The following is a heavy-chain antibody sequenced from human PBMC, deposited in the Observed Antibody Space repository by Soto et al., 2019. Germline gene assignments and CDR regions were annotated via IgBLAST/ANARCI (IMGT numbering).Heavy chain of an antibody. J-gene: IGHJ4*02. D-gene: IGHD3-9*01. V-gene: IGHV4-39*07. CDR2: IYYTGST. Sequence: SETLSLTCTVFGGSIRSTYYWGWILQPPGKALEWIGSIYYTGSTYYNPSLKSRVTISVDTSTNQFSLKLTSVTPADTAVYYCARDRPGGDILTGQVWGQGTLVT. CDR1: GGSIRSTYY. CDR3: ARDRPGGDILTGQV.